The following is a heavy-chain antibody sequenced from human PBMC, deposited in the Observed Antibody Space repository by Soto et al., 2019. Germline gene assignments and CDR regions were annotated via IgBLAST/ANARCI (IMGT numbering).Heavy chain of an antibody. Sequence: GVLVKVSCKASGNTFTTYYIYWVRQAPGQGLEWMGVINPSGGGTNYAQKFQGRVTMTRDTSTSTVYMDLRSLRSEDTAMYYCATTYGSITFYFDRWGPGTLVTGSS. CDR1: GNTFTTYY. J-gene: IGHJ4*02. D-gene: IGHD1-20*01. CDR2: INPSGGGT. CDR3: ATTYGSITFYFDR. V-gene: IGHV1-46*03.